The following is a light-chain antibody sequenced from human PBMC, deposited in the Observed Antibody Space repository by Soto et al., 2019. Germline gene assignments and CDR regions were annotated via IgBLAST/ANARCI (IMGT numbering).Light chain of an antibody. CDR2: KAS. J-gene: IGKJ4*01. V-gene: IGKV1-5*03. Sequence: DIQMTQSPSTLSGSVGDRVTITCRASQTISSWLAWYQQKPGKAPKLLIYKASTLKSGVPSRFSASGFGTDFTLTISSPQPEDFATYYCQQANTFPLTFGGGTKVDIK. CDR1: QTISSW. CDR3: QQANTFPLT.